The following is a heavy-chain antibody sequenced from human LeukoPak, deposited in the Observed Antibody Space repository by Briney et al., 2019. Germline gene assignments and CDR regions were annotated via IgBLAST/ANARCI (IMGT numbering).Heavy chain of an antibody. CDR3: ARTTMAGAFDI. J-gene: IGHJ3*02. CDR1: GFTFSRYW. D-gene: IGHD3-10*01. Sequence: GGSLRLSCVASGFTFSRYWMHWVRQAPGKGLVWVANIKQDGSEKYYVDSVKGRFTISRDNSKNTLYLQMGSLRAEDMAVYYCARTTMAGAFDIWGQGTMVTVSS. V-gene: IGHV3-7*01. CDR2: IKQDGSEK.